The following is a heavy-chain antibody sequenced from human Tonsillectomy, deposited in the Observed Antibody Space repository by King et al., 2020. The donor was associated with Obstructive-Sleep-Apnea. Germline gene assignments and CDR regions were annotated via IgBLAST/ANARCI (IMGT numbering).Heavy chain of an antibody. CDR1: GGSISSSNW. V-gene: IGHV4-4*02. Sequence: VQLQESGPGLVKPSGTLSLTCAVSGGSISSSNWWSWVRQPPGKGLEGIGEIFHSGTTNYNPSLKSRVTISVDKSKNQFSLKLSPVTAADTAVYYCARDSSGYSYEDYWGQGTLVTVSS. CDR2: IFHSGTT. J-gene: IGHJ4*02. D-gene: IGHD5-18*01. CDR3: ARDSSGYSYEDY.